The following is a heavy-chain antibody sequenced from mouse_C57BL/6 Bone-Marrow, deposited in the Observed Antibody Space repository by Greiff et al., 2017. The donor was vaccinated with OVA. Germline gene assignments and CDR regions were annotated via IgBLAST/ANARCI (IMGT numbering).Heavy chain of an antibody. CDR1: GYTFTDYY. J-gene: IGHJ3*01. CDR2: IFPGSGST. D-gene: IGHD1-1*01. V-gene: IGHV1-75*01. Sequence: QVQLQQSGPELVKPGASVKISCKASGYTFTDYYINWVKQRPGQGLEWIGWIFPGSGSTYYNEKFKGKATLTVDKSSSTAYMLLSSLTSEDSAVYVCARGGGSRKPSWFAYWGQGTLVTVSA. CDR3: ARGGGSRKPSWFAY.